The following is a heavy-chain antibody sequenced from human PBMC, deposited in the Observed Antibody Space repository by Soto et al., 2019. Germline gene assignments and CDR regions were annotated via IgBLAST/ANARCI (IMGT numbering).Heavy chain of an antibody. V-gene: IGHV4-30-4*01. CDR1: GGSITSGDYY. D-gene: IGHD2-2*01. Sequence: SETLSLTCTVSGGSITSGDYYWSWIRQPPGKGLEWIGYIYYSGTTYSNPSLKSRVSISVDTSKNQFSLNLTSVTAADTAVYYCARIPALMRYYYYGMDVWGQGTTVTVSS. CDR3: ARIPALMRYYYYGMDV. J-gene: IGHJ6*02. CDR2: IYYSGTT.